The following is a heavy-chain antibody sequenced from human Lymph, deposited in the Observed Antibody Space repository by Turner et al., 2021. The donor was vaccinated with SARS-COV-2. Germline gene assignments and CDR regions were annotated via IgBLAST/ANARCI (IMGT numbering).Heavy chain of an antibody. Sequence: EVKLLHTGAGLVRPGAPLNSPWTPPGFTFSHYAMSWVRQAPGKGLEWVSTMSNRGGTTYYADSVKGRFTISRDNSKNTLYLQMNSLRAEDTAVYYCAKEPSWYVLAAFDNWGQGTLVTVSS. J-gene: IGHJ4*02. V-gene: IGHV3-23*01. CDR3: AKEPSWYVLAAFDN. D-gene: IGHD6-13*01. CDR1: GFTFSHYA. CDR2: MSNRGGTT.